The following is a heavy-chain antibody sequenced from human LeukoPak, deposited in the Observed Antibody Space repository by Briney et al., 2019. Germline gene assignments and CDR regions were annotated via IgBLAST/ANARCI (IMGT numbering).Heavy chain of an antibody. J-gene: IGHJ4*02. CDR1: GGSISSSSYY. CDR3: TSMISAPWY. V-gene: IGHV4-39*01. Sequence: PSETLSLTCTVSGGSISSSSYYWGWIRQPPGKGLEWIGSIYYSGSTYYNPSLKSRVTISVDTSKNQFSLKLSSVTAADTAVYYCTSMISAPWYWGQGTLVTVSS. CDR2: IYYSGST. D-gene: IGHD3-22*01.